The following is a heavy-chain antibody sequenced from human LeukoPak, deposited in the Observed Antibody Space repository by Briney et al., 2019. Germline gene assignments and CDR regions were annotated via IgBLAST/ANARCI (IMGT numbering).Heavy chain of an antibody. V-gene: IGHV1-18*01. D-gene: IGHD3-22*01. CDR1: GYTFTSYG. Sequence: ASVKVSCKASGYTFTSYGISWVRQAPGQGLEWMGWISAYNGNTNYAQKLQGRVTMTTDTSTSTAYMELRSLRSDDTAVYYCARSAEYYYDSSGYYTPYYFDYWGQGTLVTVSS. J-gene: IGHJ4*02. CDR3: ARSAEYYYDSSGYYTPYYFDY. CDR2: ISAYNGNT.